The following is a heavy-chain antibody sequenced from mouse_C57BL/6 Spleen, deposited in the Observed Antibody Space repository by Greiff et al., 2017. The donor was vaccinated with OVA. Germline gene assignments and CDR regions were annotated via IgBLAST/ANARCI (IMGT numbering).Heavy chain of an antibody. J-gene: IGHJ2*01. Sequence: EVQLQESGPELVKPGASVKIPCKASGYTFTDYNMDWVKQSHGKSLEWIGDINPNNGGTIYNQKFKGKATLTVDKSSSTAYMELRSLTSEDTAVYYCARTSYGNYGYFDYWGQGTTLTVSS. V-gene: IGHV1-18*01. CDR1: GYTFTDYN. CDR2: INPNNGGT. D-gene: IGHD2-10*01. CDR3: ARTSYGNYGYFDY.